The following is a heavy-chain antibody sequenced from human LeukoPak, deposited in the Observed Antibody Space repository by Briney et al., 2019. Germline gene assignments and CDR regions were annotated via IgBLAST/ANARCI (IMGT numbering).Heavy chain of an antibody. CDR3: ARGSASNYDLWSGYSVDAFDI. J-gene: IGHJ3*02. CDR1: GGSFSGYY. D-gene: IGHD3-3*01. V-gene: IGHV4-34*01. Sequence: SETLSLTCAVYGGSFSGYYWSWIRQPPGKGLEWIGEINHSGGTNYNPSLKSRVTISVDTSKNQFSLKLSSVTAADTAVYYCARGSASNYDLWSGYSVDAFDIWGQGTMVTVSS. CDR2: INHSGGT.